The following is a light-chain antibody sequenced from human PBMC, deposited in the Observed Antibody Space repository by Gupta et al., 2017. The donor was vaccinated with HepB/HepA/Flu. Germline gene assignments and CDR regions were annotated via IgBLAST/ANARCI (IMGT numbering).Light chain of an antibody. CDR2: KAS. Sequence: DIQMTQSPSTLSASVGDRVTITCRASQSISSWLAWYQQKPGKAPKLLIYKASSIESGVPSRFSGSGSGTEFTLTISSLQPDDFATYYCQQYNSYPWTFGQGTKVEIK. CDR1: QSISSW. V-gene: IGKV1-5*03. J-gene: IGKJ1*01. CDR3: QQYNSYPWT.